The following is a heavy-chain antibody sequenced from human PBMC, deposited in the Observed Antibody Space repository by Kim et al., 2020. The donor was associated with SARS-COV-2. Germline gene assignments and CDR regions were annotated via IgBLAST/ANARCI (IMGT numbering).Heavy chain of an antibody. D-gene: IGHD3-9*01. CDR3: ARDLSGVRYFVGRVVSHGMDV. V-gene: IGHV3-48*03. J-gene: IGHJ6*02. Sequence: GGSLRLSCAASGFTFSSYEMNWVRQAPGKGLEWVSYISSSGSTIYYADSVKGRFTISRDNAKNSLYLQMNSLRAEDTAVYYCARDLSGVRYFVGRVVSHGMDVWGQGTTVTVSS. CDR1: GFTFSSYE. CDR2: ISSSGSTI.